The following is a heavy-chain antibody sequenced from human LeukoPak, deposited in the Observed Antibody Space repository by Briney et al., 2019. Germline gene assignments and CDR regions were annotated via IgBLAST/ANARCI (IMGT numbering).Heavy chain of an antibody. D-gene: IGHD3-10*01. V-gene: IGHV4-59*01. CDR1: GGSISSYY. Sequence: PSETLSLTCTVSGGSISSYYWSWIRQPPGKGLEWIGYIYYSGSTNYNPSLKSRVTISVDTSKNQFSLKLSPVTAADTAVYYCARDLGPIYYYGSGSYYNPDYYYYGMDVWGQGTTVTVSS. CDR2: IYYSGST. J-gene: IGHJ6*02. CDR3: ARDLGPIYYYGSGSYYNPDYYYYGMDV.